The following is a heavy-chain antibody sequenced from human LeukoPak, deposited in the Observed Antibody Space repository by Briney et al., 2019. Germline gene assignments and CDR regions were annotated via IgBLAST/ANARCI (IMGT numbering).Heavy chain of an antibody. V-gene: IGHV1-2*02. CDR3: AREAYDSGSFRTDYYYMDV. D-gene: IGHD3-10*01. CDR1: GYTFTGYY. Sequence: GASVKVSCMASGYTFTGYYMHWVRQAPGEGLAWMGWIIPNNGGTNYAQKLQGRVTMTRDTSISTAYMELSRLRSDDTAVYYCAREAYDSGSFRTDYYYMDVWGKGTTVTISS. J-gene: IGHJ6*03. CDR2: IIPNNGGT.